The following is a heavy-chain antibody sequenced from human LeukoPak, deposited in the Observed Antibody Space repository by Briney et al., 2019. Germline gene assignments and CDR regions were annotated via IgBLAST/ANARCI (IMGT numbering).Heavy chain of an antibody. CDR3: ARDLRMYYYGSGSYLDAFDI. CDR1: GGSISSGSYY. Sequence: SHTLSLTCTVSGGSISSGSYYWGWLRQPAGKGLGWIGRIYTSVGSNYNPPRKRRVTISVDTSNNQFSLKLSSVTAADTAVYYCARDLRMYYYGSGSYLDAFDIWGQGTMVTVSS. CDR2: IYTSVGS. D-gene: IGHD3-10*01. V-gene: IGHV4-61*02. J-gene: IGHJ3*02.